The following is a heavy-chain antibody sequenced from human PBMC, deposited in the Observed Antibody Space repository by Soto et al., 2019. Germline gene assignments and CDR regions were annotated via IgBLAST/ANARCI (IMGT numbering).Heavy chain of an antibody. CDR3: AREFTTVNYGTRWFDP. CDR2: IIPIFGTA. CDR1: GYTFTGYY. Sequence: QVQLVQSGAEVKKPGASVKVSCKASGYTFTGYYMHWVRQAPGQGLEWMGGIIPIFGTANYAQKFQGRVTITADESTSTAYMELSSLRSEDTAVYYCAREFTTVNYGTRWFDPWGQGTLVTVSS. D-gene: IGHD4-4*01. V-gene: IGHV1-69*01. J-gene: IGHJ5*02.